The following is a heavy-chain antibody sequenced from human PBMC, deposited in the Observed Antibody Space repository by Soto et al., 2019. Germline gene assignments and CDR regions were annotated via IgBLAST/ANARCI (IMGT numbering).Heavy chain of an antibody. Sequence: QVQLQQWGAEVLKPSETLSLTCVVNGGSFSGYYWSWIRQPPGKGLEWIGEINDSGITDSNPSLESRVTMSVDMSKKQFSLNLNSVTAADTAVYHCARGRSSVPDRRGIGYYGLDVWGEGTTVTVSS. J-gene: IGHJ6*04. CDR1: GGSFSGYY. CDR2: INDSGIT. CDR3: ARGRSSVPDRRGIGYYGLDV. D-gene: IGHD3-3*01. V-gene: IGHV4-34*01.